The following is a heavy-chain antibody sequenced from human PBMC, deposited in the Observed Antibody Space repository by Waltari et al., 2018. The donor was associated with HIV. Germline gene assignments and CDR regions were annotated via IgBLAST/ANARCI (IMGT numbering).Heavy chain of an antibody. J-gene: IGHJ2*01. V-gene: IGHV3-7*01. Sequence: LVESGGGMVQPGGSLSLSCEASGFTFSSFWLNWFRQTPGKGLEWVDNMNQDGTEKYYVDALKGRFSISRDNAKNSLYLQMNSLRAEDTGVYYCARGALWSRDGYFDLWGRGTLVTVSS. CDR2: MNQDGTEK. CDR1: GFTFSSFW. D-gene: IGHD2-21*01. CDR3: ARGALWSRDGYFDL.